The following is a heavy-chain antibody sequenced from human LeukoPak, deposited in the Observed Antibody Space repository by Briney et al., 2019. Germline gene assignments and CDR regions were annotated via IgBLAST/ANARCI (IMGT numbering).Heavy chain of an antibody. CDR3: ARDQGSGWYYFDY. J-gene: IGHJ4*02. CDR2: ISSSSYI. V-gene: IGHV3-21*01. CDR1: GFTFSSYS. Sequence: PGGSLRLSCAASGFTFSSYSMNWVRQAPGKGLEWVSSISSSSYIYYADSVKGRFTISRDNAKNPLYLQMNSLRAEDTAVYYCARDQGSGWYYFDYWGQGTLVTVSS. D-gene: IGHD6-19*01.